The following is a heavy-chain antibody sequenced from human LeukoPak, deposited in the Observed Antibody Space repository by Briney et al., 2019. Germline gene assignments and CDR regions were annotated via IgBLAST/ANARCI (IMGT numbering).Heavy chain of an antibody. V-gene: IGHV3-7*01. D-gene: IGHD3-16*01. Sequence: GGSLRLSCAASGFTFSSYWMSWVRQAPGKGLEWVANIKQDGSEKYYVDSVKGRFTISRDNAKNSLYLQMNSLRAEDTAVYYCARAEYHYDYVWGSRRINYFDYWGQGTLVTVSS. CDR3: ARAEYHYDYVWGSRRINYFDY. CDR2: IKQDGSEK. CDR1: GFTFSSYW. J-gene: IGHJ4*02.